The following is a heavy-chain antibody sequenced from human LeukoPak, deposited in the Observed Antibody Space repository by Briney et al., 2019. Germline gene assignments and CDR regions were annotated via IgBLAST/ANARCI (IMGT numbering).Heavy chain of an antibody. CDR3: AREVQMGYCSSTSCSPFDY. V-gene: IGHV4-34*01. Sequence: SETLSLTCAVYGGSFSGYYWSWIRQPPGKGLEWIGEINHSGSTNYNPSLKSRVTISVDTSKNQFSLKLSSVTAADTAVYYCAREVQMGYCSSTSCSPFDYWGQGTLVTVSS. J-gene: IGHJ4*02. CDR2: INHSGST. D-gene: IGHD2-2*01. CDR1: GGSFSGYY.